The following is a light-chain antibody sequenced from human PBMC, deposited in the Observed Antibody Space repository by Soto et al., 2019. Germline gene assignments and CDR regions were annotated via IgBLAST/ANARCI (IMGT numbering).Light chain of an antibody. CDR1: QSILYSSNNKNY. Sequence: DIVMTQSPDSLAVSLGERVTINCKSSQSILYSSNNKNYLAWYQQKPGQPPKLLIYWASTRESGVPDRFSGSGSGTDFTLTISSLQAEDVAVYYCQQYYSPPSFIFGPGTKVDIK. CDR2: WAS. V-gene: IGKV4-1*01. CDR3: QQYYSPPSFI. J-gene: IGKJ3*01.